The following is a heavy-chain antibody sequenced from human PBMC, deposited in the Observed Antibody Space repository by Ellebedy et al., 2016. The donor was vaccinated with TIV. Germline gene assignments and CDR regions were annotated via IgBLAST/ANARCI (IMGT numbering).Heavy chain of an antibody. Sequence: GGSLRLSXAASGYTFSSHGVHWVRQAPGKGLEWVAVIWYDGSKEYYADSVKGRFTISKDNSKNTVYLQMNSLRAEDTAVYYCARIFGVVPDYWGQGTLVTVSS. D-gene: IGHD3-3*01. CDR2: IWYDGSKE. CDR3: ARIFGVVPDY. J-gene: IGHJ4*02. CDR1: GYTFSSHG. V-gene: IGHV3-33*01.